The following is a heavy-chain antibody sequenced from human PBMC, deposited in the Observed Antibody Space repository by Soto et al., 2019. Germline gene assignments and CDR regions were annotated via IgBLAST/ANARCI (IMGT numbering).Heavy chain of an antibody. CDR2: IYYSGST. J-gene: IGHJ5*02. CDR1: GGSISSSSYY. CDR3: ARHRRSGYYYLAAWFDP. Sequence: NPSETLSLTCTVSGGSISSSSYYWGWIRQPPGKGLEWIGSIYYSGSTYYNPSLKSRVTISVDTSKNQFSLKLSSVTAADTAVYYCARHRRSGYYYLAAWFDPWGQGTLVTVSS. V-gene: IGHV4-39*01. D-gene: IGHD3-22*01.